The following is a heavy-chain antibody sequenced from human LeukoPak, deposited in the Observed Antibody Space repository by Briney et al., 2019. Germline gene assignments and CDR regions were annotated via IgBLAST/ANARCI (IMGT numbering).Heavy chain of an antibody. CDR1: GFTFSSCS. CDR2: IRSSSITI. D-gene: IGHD2-8*01. J-gene: IGHJ4*02. V-gene: IGHV3-48*02. Sequence: PGGSLRLSCAASGFTFSSCSMNWVRQAPGKGLECVSYIRSSSITIYYADSVKGRFTVSRDNAKNSLYLQINSLRDEDTAVYYCARDEWQRGLDCWGQGTLVTVSS. CDR3: ARDEWQRGLDC.